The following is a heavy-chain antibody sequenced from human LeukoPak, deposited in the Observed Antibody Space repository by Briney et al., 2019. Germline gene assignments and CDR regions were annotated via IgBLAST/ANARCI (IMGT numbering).Heavy chain of an antibody. J-gene: IGHJ4*02. CDR1: GGSISSYY. V-gene: IGHV4-59*01. Sequence: SETLSLTCTVSGGSISSYYWSWIRHPPGKGLEWIGYIYYSGSTNYNPSLKSRVTISVDTSKNQFSLKLSSVTAADTAVYYCAREGYSYGPFDYWGQGTLVTVSS. CDR2: IYYSGST. D-gene: IGHD5-18*01. CDR3: AREGYSYGPFDY.